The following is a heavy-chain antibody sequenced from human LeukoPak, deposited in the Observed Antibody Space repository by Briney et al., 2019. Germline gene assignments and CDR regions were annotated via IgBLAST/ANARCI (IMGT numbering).Heavy chain of an antibody. CDR2: IYYSGST. D-gene: IGHD6-13*01. V-gene: IGHV4-59*01. J-gene: IGHJ4*02. Sequence: SETLSLTCTVSGGSISRYYWSWIRQPPGKGLEWIGYIYYSGSTNYNPSLKSRVTISVDTSKNQFPLKLSSVTAADTAVYYCARSGYSSSPFDYWGQGTLVTVSS. CDR1: GGSISRYY. CDR3: ARSGYSSSPFDY.